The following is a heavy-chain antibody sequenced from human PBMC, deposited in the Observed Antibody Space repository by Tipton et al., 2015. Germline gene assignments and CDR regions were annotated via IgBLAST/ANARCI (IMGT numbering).Heavy chain of an antibody. CDR3: ARARGRRGGLFDS. Sequence: SLRLSCAASGFTFDDYAMHWVRQRPGKGLEWVSGVTWSGAALGYGDSVTGRFTISRDNAKSSLYLQINSLRPEDTALYYCARARGRRGGLFDSWGQGILVTVSS. CDR2: VTWSGAAL. V-gene: IGHV3-9*01. J-gene: IGHJ4*02. CDR1: GFTFDDYA. D-gene: IGHD4-23*01.